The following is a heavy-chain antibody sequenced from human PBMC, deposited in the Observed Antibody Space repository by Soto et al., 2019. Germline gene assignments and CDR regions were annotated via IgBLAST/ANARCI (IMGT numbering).Heavy chain of an antibody. CDR1: GFTFSSYA. J-gene: IGHJ5*02. D-gene: IGHD3-10*01. CDR2: ISGSGGST. Sequence: GGSLRLSCAASGFTFSSYAMSWVRQAPGKRLEWVSAISGSGGSTYYADSVKGRFTISIDNSKNTLYLQMNSLRAEDTAVYYCAKGSGSNIWNWFDPWGQGTLVTVSS. V-gene: IGHV3-23*01. CDR3: AKGSGSNIWNWFDP.